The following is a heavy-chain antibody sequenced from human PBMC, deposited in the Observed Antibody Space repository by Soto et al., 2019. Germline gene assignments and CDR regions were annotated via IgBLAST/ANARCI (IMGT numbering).Heavy chain of an antibody. Sequence: ASVKVSCKASGYIFNGYYMHWVRQAPGQGLQWMGWINPNNGGTNYAQKFQGRVTVTRDTSTSTAYMDLSSLTSDDTAIYYCARSLAEGYCNSSGCYARPLYGFDVWGQGTTVTVSS. V-gene: IGHV1-2*02. CDR2: INPNNGGT. D-gene: IGHD2-2*01. CDR1: GYIFNGYY. J-gene: IGHJ6*02. CDR3: ARSLAEGYCNSSGCYARPLYGFDV.